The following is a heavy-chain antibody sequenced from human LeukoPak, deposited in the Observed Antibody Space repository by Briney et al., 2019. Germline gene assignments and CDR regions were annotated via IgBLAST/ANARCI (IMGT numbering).Heavy chain of an antibody. D-gene: IGHD3-22*01. CDR1: GYSFTSYW. CDR3: ARLGYNYSSGYYGYYVDY. Sequence: GESLKISCKGSGYSFTSYWIGWVRQMPGKGLEWMGIIYPGDSDTRYSPSFQGQVTISADKSISPSYLQWSSLTASDTAMHYCARLGYNYSSGYYGYYVDYWGQGTLVTVS. V-gene: IGHV5-51*01. J-gene: IGHJ4*02. CDR2: IYPGDSDT.